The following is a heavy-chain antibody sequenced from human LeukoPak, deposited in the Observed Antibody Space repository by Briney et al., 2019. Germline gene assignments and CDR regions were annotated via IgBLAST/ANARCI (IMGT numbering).Heavy chain of an antibody. D-gene: IGHD1-20*01. CDR2: IIPILGIA. V-gene: IGHV1-69*04. CDR3: ANLLGITGPFDY. J-gene: IGHJ4*02. CDR1: GGTFSSYA. Sequence: GASVKVSCKASGGTFSSYAISWVRQAPGQGLEWMGRIIPILGIANYAQKFQGRVTITADKSTSTAYMELSSLRSEDTAVYYCANLLGITGPFDYWGQGTLVTVSS.